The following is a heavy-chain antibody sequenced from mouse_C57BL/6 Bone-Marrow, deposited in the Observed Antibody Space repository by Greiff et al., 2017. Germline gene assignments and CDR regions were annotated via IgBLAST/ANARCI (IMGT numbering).Heavy chain of an antibody. Sequence: VQLQQSGAELVRPGASVKLSCTASGFNIKDDYMHWVKQRPEQGLEWIGWIDPENGDTEYASKFQGKATITADTSSNTAYLQLSSLTSEDTAVYYGTTGYYSNYVLFDYWGQGTTLTVSS. D-gene: IGHD2-5*01. J-gene: IGHJ2*01. CDR1: GFNIKDDY. V-gene: IGHV14-4*01. CDR2: IDPENGDT. CDR3: TTGYYSNYVLFDY.